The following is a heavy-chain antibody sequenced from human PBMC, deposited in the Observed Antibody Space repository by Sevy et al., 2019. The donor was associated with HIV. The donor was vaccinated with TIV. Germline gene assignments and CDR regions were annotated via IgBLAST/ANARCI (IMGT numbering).Heavy chain of an antibody. Sequence: GGSLRLSCAASGFTFSSYAMHWVRQAPGKGLEWVAVISYDGSNKYYADSVKGRFTISRDNSKNTLYLQMNCLRAEDTAVYYCARGPDYYGSGSYYQEGLGGFDYWGQGTLVTVSS. J-gene: IGHJ4*02. D-gene: IGHD3-10*01. CDR1: GFTFSSYA. CDR2: ISYDGSNK. CDR3: ARGPDYYGSGSYYQEGLGGFDY. V-gene: IGHV3-30-3*01.